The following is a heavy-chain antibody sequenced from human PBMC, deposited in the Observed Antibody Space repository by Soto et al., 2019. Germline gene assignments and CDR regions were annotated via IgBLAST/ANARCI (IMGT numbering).Heavy chain of an antibody. CDR2: INPNSGGT. V-gene: IGHV1-2*04. CDR1: GYTYTGYY. Sequence: GASVKVSCKASGYTYTGYYMHWVRQAPGQGLEWMGWINPNSGGTNYAQKFQGWVTMTRDTSISTAYMELSRLRSDDTAVYYCARALTPGIAAAGPDYYYYYGMDVWGQGTTVTVSS. CDR3: ARALTPGIAAAGPDYYYYYGMDV. D-gene: IGHD6-13*01. J-gene: IGHJ6*02.